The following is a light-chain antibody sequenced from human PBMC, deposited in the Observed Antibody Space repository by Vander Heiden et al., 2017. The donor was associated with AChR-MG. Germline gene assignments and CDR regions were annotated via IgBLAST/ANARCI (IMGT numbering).Light chain of an antibody. V-gene: IGKV1-9*01. J-gene: IGKJ4*01. CDR2: AAS. CDR1: QGISSY. CDR3: QQRNSYPLT. Sequence: IQLTQSPSFLSASVGDRVTITCRASQGISSYLAWYQPKPGKAPKLLIDAASTLQSGVPTRFSGSGSGTEFTLTISSLQPEDFATYYCQQRNSYPLTFGGGTKVEIK.